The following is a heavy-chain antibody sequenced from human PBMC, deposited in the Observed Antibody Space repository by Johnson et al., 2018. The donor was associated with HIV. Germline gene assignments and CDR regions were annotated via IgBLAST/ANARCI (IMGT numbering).Heavy chain of an antibody. J-gene: IGHJ3*02. V-gene: IGHV3-30*18. CDR1: GFTFSNYG. D-gene: IGHD4-11*01. CDR2: ISYDGSNK. Sequence: QVQLVQSGGGVVQPGGSLRLSCAAFGFTFSNYGVHWVRQAPGKGLEWVAVISYDGSNKYYADSVKGRFTISRDNSKNTLYLQMNTLRAEDAAVYYCAKGWDPMTTVNTFAFDIWGQGTMVTVSS. CDR3: AKGWDPMTTVNTFAFDI.